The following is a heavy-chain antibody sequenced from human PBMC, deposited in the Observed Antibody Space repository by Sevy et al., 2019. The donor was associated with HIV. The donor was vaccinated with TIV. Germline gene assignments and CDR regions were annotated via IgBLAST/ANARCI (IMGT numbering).Heavy chain of an antibody. CDR1: GYTFTSYG. CDR2: ISAYNGNT. J-gene: IGHJ6*02. Sequence: ASVKVSCKASGYTFTSYGISWVRQAPGQGLEWMGWISAYNGNTNYAQKLQGRVTMTTDKSTSTAYMELRSLRSDDTAVYYCARDHPAWFGELFSTDYYYGMDVWGQGTTVTVSS. D-gene: IGHD3-10*01. CDR3: ARDHPAWFGELFSTDYYYGMDV. V-gene: IGHV1-18*04.